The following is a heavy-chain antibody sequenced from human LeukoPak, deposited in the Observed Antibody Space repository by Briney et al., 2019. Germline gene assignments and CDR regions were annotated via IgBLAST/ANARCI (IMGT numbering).Heavy chain of an antibody. CDR3: AKASGRGGAFDI. CDR2: ISGSGGST. J-gene: IGHJ3*02. D-gene: IGHD6-25*01. V-gene: IGHV3-23*01. CDR1: GFTFSSYA. Sequence: PGGSLRLSCAASGFTFSSYAMSWVRQAPGKGLEWASAISGSGGSTYYADSVKGRFTISRDNSKNTLYLQMNSLRAEDTAVYYCAKASGRGGAFDIWGQGTMVTVSS.